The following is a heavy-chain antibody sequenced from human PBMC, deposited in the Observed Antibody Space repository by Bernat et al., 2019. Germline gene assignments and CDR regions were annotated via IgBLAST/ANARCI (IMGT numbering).Heavy chain of an antibody. D-gene: IGHD2-8*02. J-gene: IGHJ6*02. CDR3: APWCYYGIDV. CDR2: INHSGDT. Sequence: QVQLQQWGAGLLKPSETLSLTCTIYGGSFSTYYWNWFRQPPGKGLEWIGEINHSGDTKYNPALKSRVIITVDSSKHQFSLKLNSVTAADTAVYYCAPWCYYGIDVWGQGTTVTVSS. V-gene: IGHV4-34*01. CDR1: GGSFSTYY.